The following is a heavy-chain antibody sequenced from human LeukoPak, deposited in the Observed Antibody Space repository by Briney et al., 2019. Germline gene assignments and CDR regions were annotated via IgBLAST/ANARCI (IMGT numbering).Heavy chain of an antibody. D-gene: IGHD6-13*01. Sequence: KPSETLSLTCTVSGGSISSYYWSWIRQPPGKGLEWIGYIYYSGSTNYNPSLKSRVTISVDTSKNQFSLKLSSVTAADTAVYCCARIAAAGTNSVHYYYYGMDVWGQGTTVTLSS. CDR1: GGSISSYY. V-gene: IGHV4-59*01. CDR2: IYYSGST. J-gene: IGHJ6*02. CDR3: ARIAAAGTNSVHYYYYGMDV.